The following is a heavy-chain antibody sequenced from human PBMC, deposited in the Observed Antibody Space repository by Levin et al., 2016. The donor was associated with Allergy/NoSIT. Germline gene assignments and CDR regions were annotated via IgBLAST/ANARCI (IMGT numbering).Heavy chain of an antibody. CDR2: INPNSGST. CDR3: ARDGTYCSSTACYMSWDDY. CDR1: GYTFTDYS. V-gene: IGHV1-2*02. Sequence: ASVKVSCKASGYTFTDYSMHWVRQAPGQGLEWMGWINPNSGSTNYAQKFQGRVTMTVDTSISIAYMELSRLISDDTAVYYCARDGTYCSSTACYMSWDDYWGQGTLVTVSS. J-gene: IGHJ4*02. D-gene: IGHD2-2*02.